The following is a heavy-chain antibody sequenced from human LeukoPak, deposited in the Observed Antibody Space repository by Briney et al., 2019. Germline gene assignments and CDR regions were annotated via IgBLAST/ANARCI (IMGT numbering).Heavy chain of an antibody. CDR1: GFTFTNYW. J-gene: IGHJ4*02. CDR3: ARALDRLGTTGTTSPAHFDY. Sequence: GGSLRLSCVASGFTFTNYWMSWVRQAPGKGLEWVANIKQDGSEKYYVDSVKGRFTISRDNAKNSLYLQMNSLRAEDTAVYYCARALDRLGTTGTTSPAHFDYWGQGTLVTVSS. CDR2: IKQDGSEK. V-gene: IGHV3-7*01. D-gene: IGHD1-1*01.